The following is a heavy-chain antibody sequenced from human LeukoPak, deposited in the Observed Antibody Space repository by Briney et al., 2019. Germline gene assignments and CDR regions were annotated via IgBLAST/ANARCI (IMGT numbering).Heavy chain of an antibody. Sequence: GGSLRLSCAASGFTMSSYGMHWVRQAPGKGLERVAVIWHDGSNKFYADSVKGRFTISRDNPKNTVYLQMNILTAGDTAVYYWARGGDEYSGSPQEYWGLGTLVTVGS. J-gene: IGHJ4*02. CDR2: IWHDGSNK. D-gene: IGHD3-16*01. V-gene: IGHV3-33*01. CDR3: ARGGDEYSGSPQEY. CDR1: GFTMSSYG.